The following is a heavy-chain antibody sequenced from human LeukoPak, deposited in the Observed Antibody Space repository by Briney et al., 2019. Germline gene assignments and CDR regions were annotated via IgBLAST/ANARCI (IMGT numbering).Heavy chain of an antibody. CDR3: AKARGYSYAASLDV. Sequence: GGSLRLSCAASGFTFDDYGMSWVRQAPGKGLEWVSGINWNGGSTGYADSVKGRFTISRDNAKNSLYLQMNSLRTEDTALYYCAKARGYSYAASLDVWGQGTTVTVSS. D-gene: IGHD5-18*01. CDR1: GFTFDDYG. V-gene: IGHV3-20*04. J-gene: IGHJ6*02. CDR2: INWNGGST.